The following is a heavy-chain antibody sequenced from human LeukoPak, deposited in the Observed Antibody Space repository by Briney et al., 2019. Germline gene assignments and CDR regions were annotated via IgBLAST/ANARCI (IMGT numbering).Heavy chain of an antibody. CDR3: AREDYYGSGSPWSFDL. D-gene: IGHD3-10*01. J-gene: IGHJ2*01. CDR2: IKQDGSED. V-gene: IGHV3-7*01. CDR1: GFIFSTNW. Sequence: GGSLRLSCAASGFIFSTNWMSWVRQAPGKGPEWVANIKQDGSEDYYVDSVKGRFTISRDNAKNSLYLQMNSLRAEDTAVYYCAREDYYGSGSPWSFDLWGRGTLVTVSS.